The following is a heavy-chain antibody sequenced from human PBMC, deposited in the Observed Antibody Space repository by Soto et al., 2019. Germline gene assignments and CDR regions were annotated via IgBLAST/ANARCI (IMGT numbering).Heavy chain of an antibody. CDR2: INYSGST. D-gene: IGHD6-6*01. V-gene: IGHV4-30-4*01. CDR3: ARERPDGARLGP. J-gene: IGHJ5*02. CDR1: SGSISSSDYC. Sequence: SSETLSLTCSVSSGSISSSDYCWSLVRQPPGKGLEWIGYINYSGSTYYNPSLKSRVTISVDTSKNQFSLKLSSVTAADTAVYYCARERPDGARLGPWGQGTLVTVSS.